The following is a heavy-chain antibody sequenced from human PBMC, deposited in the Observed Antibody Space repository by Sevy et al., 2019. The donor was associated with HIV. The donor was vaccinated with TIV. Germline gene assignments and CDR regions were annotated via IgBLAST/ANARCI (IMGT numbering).Heavy chain of an antibody. CDR3: ARDRGSSGWAEDY. V-gene: IGHV3-30-3*01. J-gene: IGHJ4*02. CDR1: GFTFSDYH. D-gene: IGHD6-19*01. Sequence: GGSLRLSCAASGFTFSDYHMHWVRQAPGKGLEWVALISYDGGSKYYADSVKGRFTISRDNSKNTQYLRMNSLRVEDTAVYYCARDRGSSGWAEDYWGQGTLVTVSS. CDR2: ISYDGGSK.